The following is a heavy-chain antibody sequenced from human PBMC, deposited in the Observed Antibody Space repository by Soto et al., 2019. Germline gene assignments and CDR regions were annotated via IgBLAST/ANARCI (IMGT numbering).Heavy chain of an antibody. Sequence: SETLSLTCTFADSSNSSGGYYCSWIRQHPGKGLEWIGYIYYSGSTYYNPSLKSRVTISVDTSKNQFSLKLSSVTAADTAVYYCARSSGSYYYYYYMDVWGKGTTVTVSS. J-gene: IGHJ6*03. V-gene: IGHV4-31*03. CDR1: DSSNSSGGYY. CDR2: IYYSGST. D-gene: IGHD3-10*01. CDR3: ARSSGSYYYYYYMDV.